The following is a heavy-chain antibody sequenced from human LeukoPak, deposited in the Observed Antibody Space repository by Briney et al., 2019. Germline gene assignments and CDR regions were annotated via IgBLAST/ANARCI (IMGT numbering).Heavy chain of an antibody. Sequence: GGSLRLSCAASGFTFSDNYMSWIRQAPGKGLEWVSYISSSGNTTYNADSVKGRFSITRDNAKNSLYLQMNSLRAEDTAVYYCATSFGPVIAAAGTGADWGQGTLVTVSS. CDR3: ATSFGPVIAAAGTGAD. J-gene: IGHJ4*02. CDR1: GFTFSDNY. V-gene: IGHV3-11*01. CDR2: ISSSGNTT. D-gene: IGHD6-13*01.